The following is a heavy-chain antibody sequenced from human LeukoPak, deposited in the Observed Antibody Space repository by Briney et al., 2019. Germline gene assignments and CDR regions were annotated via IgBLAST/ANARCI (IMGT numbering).Heavy chain of an antibody. CDR3: ARDTEYSNYPYYFDY. D-gene: IGHD4-11*01. V-gene: IGHV1-18*01. Sequence: ASVKVSCKASGYTFTSYGISWVRQAPGQGLEWMGWISAYNGNTNYAQKLQGRVTMPTDTSTSTAYMELRSLRSDDTAVYYCARDTEYSNYPYYFDYWGQGTLVTVSS. J-gene: IGHJ4*02. CDR1: GYTFTSYG. CDR2: ISAYNGNT.